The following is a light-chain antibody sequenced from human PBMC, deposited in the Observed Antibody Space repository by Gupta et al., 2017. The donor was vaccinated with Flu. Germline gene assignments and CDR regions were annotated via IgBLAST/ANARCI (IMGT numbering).Light chain of an antibody. CDR1: SSDVGSYNL. J-gene: IGLJ2*01. V-gene: IGLV2-23*01. CDR3: CSYAGSSTLV. CDR2: EGS. Sequence: QPALTQPASVSGSPGQSITISCTGTSSDVGSYNLVSWYQQHPGKAPKLMIYEGSKRPSGVSKRFSGSKSGNTASLTISGLQAEDEADYYCCSYAGSSTLVFGGGTKLTVL.